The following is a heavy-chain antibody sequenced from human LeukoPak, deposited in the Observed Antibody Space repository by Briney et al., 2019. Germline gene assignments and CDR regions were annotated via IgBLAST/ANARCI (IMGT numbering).Heavy chain of an antibody. Sequence: GGSLRLYCAASGFTFDDYAMHWVRQAPGKGLEWVSLISGDGGSTYYADSVKSRFTISRDNSKNSLYLQMNSLRTEDTALYYCAKDILGITGTLDDYWGQGTLVTVSS. CDR1: GFTFDDYA. CDR3: AKDILGITGTLDDY. J-gene: IGHJ4*02. CDR2: ISGDGGST. V-gene: IGHV3-43*02. D-gene: IGHD1-20*01.